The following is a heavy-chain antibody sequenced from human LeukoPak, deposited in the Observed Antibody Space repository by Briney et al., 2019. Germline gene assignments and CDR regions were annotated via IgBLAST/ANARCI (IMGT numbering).Heavy chain of an antibody. D-gene: IGHD2-2*01. J-gene: IGHJ4*02. Sequence: ASVKVSCKASGYTFTSYGISWVRQAPGQGLEWMGGIIPIFGTANYAQKFQGRVTITADESTSTAYMELSSLRSEDTAVYYCARGQLLSFFDSWGQGTLVTVSS. CDR3: ARGQLLSFFDS. CDR1: GYTFTSYG. V-gene: IGHV1-69*13. CDR2: IIPIFGTA.